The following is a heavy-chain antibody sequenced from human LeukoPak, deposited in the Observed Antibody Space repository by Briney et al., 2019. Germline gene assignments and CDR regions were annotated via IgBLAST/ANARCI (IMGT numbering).Heavy chain of an antibody. Sequence: SETLSLTCAVSDDSFSSHYWTWIRQPPGKGLEWIGYISYIGSTNYHPSLKSRVTISIDTSKNQFSLKLTSVTAADTAVYYCARDLVTVTKGFDTWGQGTMVSVSS. J-gene: IGHJ3*02. CDR1: DDSFSSHY. CDR2: ISYIGST. CDR3: ARDLVTVTKGFDT. V-gene: IGHV4-59*11. D-gene: IGHD4-17*01.